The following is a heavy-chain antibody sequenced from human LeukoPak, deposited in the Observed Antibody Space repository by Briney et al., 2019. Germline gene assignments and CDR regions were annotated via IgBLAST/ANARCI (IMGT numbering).Heavy chain of an antibody. J-gene: IGHJ4*02. D-gene: IGHD3-16*02. Sequence: GALRLSCAASGFTFSSYAMSWVRQAPGKGLEWVSAISGSGGSTYYADSVKGRFTTSRDNSKNTLYLQMNSLRAEDTAVYYCATSSTFGGVIVRPIDYWGQGTLVTVSS. V-gene: IGHV3-23*01. CDR3: ATSSTFGGVIVRPIDY. CDR1: GFTFSSYA. CDR2: ISGSGGST.